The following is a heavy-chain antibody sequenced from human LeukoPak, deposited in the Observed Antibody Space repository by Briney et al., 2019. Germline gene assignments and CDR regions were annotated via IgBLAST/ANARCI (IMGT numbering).Heavy chain of an antibody. Sequence: PSETLSLTCTVSGVSISSSSYYWGWIRQPPGKGLEWIGSIYYSGSTYNNPSLKSQVTISVDTSKNQFSLKLSSVTAADTAVYYCARLWVWFGEHKAFDPWGQGTLVTVSS. D-gene: IGHD3-10*01. CDR3: ARLWVWFGEHKAFDP. CDR1: GVSISSSSYY. J-gene: IGHJ5*02. V-gene: IGHV4-39*01. CDR2: IYYSGST.